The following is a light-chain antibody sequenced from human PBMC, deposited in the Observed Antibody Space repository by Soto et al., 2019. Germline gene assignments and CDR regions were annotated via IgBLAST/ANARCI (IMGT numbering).Light chain of an antibody. CDR2: KAS. CDR3: QQYNTYWT. J-gene: IGKJ1*01. CDR1: QSISSW. Sequence: DIQMTQSPSTLSVSVGDRVTITCRASQSISSWLAWYQQKPGKAPKLLIYKASSLESGFPSRFSGSGSGTEFTLTISSLQPDDFATYYCQQYNTYWTFGQATKVQIK. V-gene: IGKV1-5*03.